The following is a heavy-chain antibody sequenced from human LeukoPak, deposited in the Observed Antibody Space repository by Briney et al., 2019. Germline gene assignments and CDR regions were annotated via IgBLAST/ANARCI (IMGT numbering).Heavy chain of an antibody. CDR1: GGSISSYY. V-gene: IGHV4-59*12. J-gene: IGHJ4*02. Sequence: SETLSLTCTVPGGSISSYYWSWIRQPPGKGLEWIGYIYYSGSTNYNPSLKSRVTISVDTSKNQFSLKLSSVTAADTAVYYCAIRDYWGQGTLVTVSS. CDR2: IYYSGST. CDR3: AIRDY.